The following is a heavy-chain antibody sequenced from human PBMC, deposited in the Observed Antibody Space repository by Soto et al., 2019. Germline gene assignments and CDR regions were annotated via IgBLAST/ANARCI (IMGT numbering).Heavy chain of an antibody. CDR1: GFTFSNYA. V-gene: IGHV3-23*01. Sequence: GGSLRLSCAASGFTFSNYAMSWVRQAPGKGLEWVSGISGSGGSTHYADSVKGRLTNSRDNSKNTLYLQMNSLRAEDTAVYYCAKSGSSLTFDYWGQGTLVTVSS. CDR2: ISGSGGST. CDR3: AKSGSSLTFDY. J-gene: IGHJ4*02. D-gene: IGHD6-6*01.